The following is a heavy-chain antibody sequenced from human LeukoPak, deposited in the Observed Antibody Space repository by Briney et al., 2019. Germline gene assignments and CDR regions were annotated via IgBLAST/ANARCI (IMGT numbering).Heavy chain of an antibody. Sequence: GGSLRLSCAASGFTFRNYWMGWVRQAPGKGLEWVANTKPDGSAEYYADSVRGRFTTSRDNANNFLYLQMNSLRAEDTAVYYCARDGGLNTNFDCWGQGTLVTVSS. V-gene: IGHV3-7*01. D-gene: IGHD2-15*01. CDR2: TKPDGSAE. CDR3: ARDGGLNTNFDC. CDR1: GFTFRNYW. J-gene: IGHJ4*02.